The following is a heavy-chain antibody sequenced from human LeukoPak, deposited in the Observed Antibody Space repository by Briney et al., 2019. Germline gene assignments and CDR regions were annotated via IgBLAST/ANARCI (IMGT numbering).Heavy chain of an antibody. D-gene: IGHD1-26*01. CDR2: ISSSSSYI. Sequence: GGSLRLSCAASGLTFSTYSMNWVRQAQEKGLEWVSSISSSSSYIYYADSVKSRFTISRDNAKKSVYLQMNSLRAEDTAVYYCARAYSERYGLGYYYMDVWGKGTTVTISS. V-gene: IGHV3-21*01. CDR1: GLTFSTYS. CDR3: ARAYSERYGLGYYYMDV. J-gene: IGHJ6*03.